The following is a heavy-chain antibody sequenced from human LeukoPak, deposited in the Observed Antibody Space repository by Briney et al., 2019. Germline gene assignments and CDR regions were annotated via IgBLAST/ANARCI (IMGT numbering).Heavy chain of an antibody. CDR1: GFTFSNSW. Sequence: GGSLRLSCAASGFTFSNSWMSWVRQAPGKGLEWVATIKPDGSAQYYVDSVKGRFTISRDHAKNSLFLQINSLRAEDTAVYYCANGGTYSSGPWGQGTLVTVSS. CDR2: IKPDGSAQ. D-gene: IGHD3-22*01. CDR3: ANGGTYSSGP. J-gene: IGHJ5*02. V-gene: IGHV3-7*01.